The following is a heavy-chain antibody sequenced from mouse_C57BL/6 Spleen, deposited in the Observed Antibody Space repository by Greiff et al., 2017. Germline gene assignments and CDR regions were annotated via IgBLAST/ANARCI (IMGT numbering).Heavy chain of an antibody. CDR2: IYPGSGNT. CDR1: GYTFTDYY. J-gene: IGHJ3*01. D-gene: IGHD2-4*01. CDR3: ARDYDYDGGSAY. V-gene: IGHV1-76*01. Sequence: VQRVESGAELVRPGASVKLSCKASGYTFTDYYINWVKQRPGQGLEWIARIYPGSGNTYYNEKFKGKATLTAEKSSSTAYMQLSSLTSEDSAVYFCARDYDYDGGSAYWGQGTLVTVAA.